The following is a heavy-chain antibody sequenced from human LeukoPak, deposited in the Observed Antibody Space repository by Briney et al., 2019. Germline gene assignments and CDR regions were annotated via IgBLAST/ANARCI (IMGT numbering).Heavy chain of an antibody. CDR2: IRYDGSNK. V-gene: IGHV3-30*02. CDR3: AKAGGVEAAGIFDY. Sequence: GGSLRLSCAASGFTFNSYGMHWVRQAPGKGLEWVAFIRYDGSNKYYADSVKGRFTISRDNSKNTLYLQMNSLRAEDTAVYSCAKAGGVEAAGIFDYWGQGTLVTFSS. CDR1: GFTFNSYG. J-gene: IGHJ4*02. D-gene: IGHD6-13*01.